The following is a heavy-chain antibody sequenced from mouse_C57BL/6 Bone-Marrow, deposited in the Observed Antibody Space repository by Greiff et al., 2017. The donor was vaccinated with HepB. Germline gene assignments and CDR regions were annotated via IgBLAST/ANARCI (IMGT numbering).Heavy chain of an antibody. D-gene: IGHD1-1*01. CDR1: GYTFTDYY. J-gene: IGHJ4*01. Sequence: VQLKQSGPVLVKPGASVKMSCKASGYTFTDYYMNWVKQSHGKSLEWIGVINPYNGGTSYNQKFKGKATLTVDKSSSTAYMELNSLTSEDSAVYYCARIIYYGSSYAMDYWGQGTSVTVSS. CDR2: INPYNGGT. CDR3: ARIIYYGSSYAMDY. V-gene: IGHV1-19*01.